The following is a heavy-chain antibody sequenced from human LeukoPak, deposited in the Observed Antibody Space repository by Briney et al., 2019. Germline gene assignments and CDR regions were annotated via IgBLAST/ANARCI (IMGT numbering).Heavy chain of an antibody. CDR1: GFTFSSYA. J-gene: IGHJ4*02. CDR3: ARDGVLRGGSPYFDY. D-gene: IGHD2-15*01. Sequence: GRSLRLSCAASGFTFSSYAMHWVRQAPGKGLEGVAVISYDGSNKYYADSVKGRFTISRDNSKNTLYLQMNSLRAEDTAVYYCARDGVLRGGSPYFDYWGQGTLVTVSS. CDR2: ISYDGSNK. V-gene: IGHV3-30-3*01.